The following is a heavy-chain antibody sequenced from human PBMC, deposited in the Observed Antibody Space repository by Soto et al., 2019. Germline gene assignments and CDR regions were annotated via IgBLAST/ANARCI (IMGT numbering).Heavy chain of an antibody. CDR1: GFTFSSYS. Sequence: GGSLRLSCAASGFTFSSYSMNWVRQAPGKGLEWVSSISSSSSYIYYADSVKGRFTISRDNAKNSLYLQMNSLRAEDTAVYYCAGGRYCGGDCYSGAFDIWGQGTMVTVSS. J-gene: IGHJ3*02. CDR2: ISSSSSYI. D-gene: IGHD2-21*02. CDR3: AGGRYCGGDCYSGAFDI. V-gene: IGHV3-21*01.